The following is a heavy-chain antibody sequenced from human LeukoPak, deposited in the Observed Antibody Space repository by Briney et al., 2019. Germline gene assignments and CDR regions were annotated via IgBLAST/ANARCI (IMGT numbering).Heavy chain of an antibody. CDR2: ISFGGGST. CDR3: AKSLARSYYGGGYFFDS. CDR1: GFSFSNYA. D-gene: IGHD3-10*01. Sequence: GGSLRLSCAASGFSFSNYAMSWVRQAPGKGLEWVSLISFGGGSTYYTDSVEGRFTISRDTSKNTLSLQMNSLRAEDTAVYYCAKSLARSYYGGGYFFDSWGQGTPVTVSS. V-gene: IGHV3-23*01. J-gene: IGHJ4*02.